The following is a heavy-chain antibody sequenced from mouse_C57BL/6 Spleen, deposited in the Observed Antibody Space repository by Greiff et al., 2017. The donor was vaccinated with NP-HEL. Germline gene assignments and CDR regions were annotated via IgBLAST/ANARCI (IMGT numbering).Heavy chain of an antibody. CDR1: GYTFTSYW. CDR3: ARRYGSSYSYWYFDV. V-gene: IGHV1-69*01. J-gene: IGHJ1*03. CDR2: IDPSDSYT. D-gene: IGHD1-1*01. Sequence: VQLQQSGAELVMPGASVKLSCKASGYTFTSYWMHWVKQRPGQGLEWIGEIDPSDSYTNYNQKFKGKSTLTVDKSSSTAYMQLSSLTSEDSAVYYCARRYGSSYSYWYFDVWGTGTTVTVSS.